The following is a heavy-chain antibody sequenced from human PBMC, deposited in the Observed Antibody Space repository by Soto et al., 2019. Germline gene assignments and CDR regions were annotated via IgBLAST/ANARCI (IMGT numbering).Heavy chain of an antibody. Sequence: QVQLVQSGAAVKKPGSSVKVSCKASGGTFSSYAISWVRQAPGQGLEWMGGIIPICGTANSAQKFQGRVTITADKSASTAYMEMSSLRSEDTAVYYCASGRNSHRSGSDDYYYGMDVWGQGTTFTVSS. D-gene: IGHD3-10*01. CDR1: GGTFSSYA. CDR2: IIPICGTA. J-gene: IGHJ6*02. CDR3: ASGRNSHRSGSDDYYYGMDV. V-gene: IGHV1-69*06.